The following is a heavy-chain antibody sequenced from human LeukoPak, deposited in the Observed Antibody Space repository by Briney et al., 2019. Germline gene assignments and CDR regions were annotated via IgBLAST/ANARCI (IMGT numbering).Heavy chain of an antibody. D-gene: IGHD2-21*01. J-gene: IGHJ4*02. CDR3: ARHAQSRVIATQWYYFDY. CDR1: GFTFSSYS. Sequence: GGSLRLSCAASGFTFSSYSMNWVRQAPGKGLEWVSSISSSSSYIYYADSVKGRFTISRDNAKNSLYLQMNSLRAEDTAVYYCARHAQSRVIATQWYYFDYWGQGTLVTVSS. V-gene: IGHV3-21*01. CDR2: ISSSSSYI.